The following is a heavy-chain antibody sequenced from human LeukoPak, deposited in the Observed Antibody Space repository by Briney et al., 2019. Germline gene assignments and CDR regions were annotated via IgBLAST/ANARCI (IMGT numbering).Heavy chain of an antibody. D-gene: IGHD3-22*01. CDR1: GFTFTGYY. V-gene: IGHV1-2*02. CDR3: ARGPITMIVVALGAFDI. J-gene: IGHJ3*02. Sequence: PSVKVSCKASGFTFTGYYMNWLPQAPGQGLERIGWINPNSGGTNYAQKFQGRVTMTRDTSISTASMELSRLRSDDKAVYYCARGPITMIVVALGAFDIWGQGTMVTVSS. CDR2: INPNSGGT.